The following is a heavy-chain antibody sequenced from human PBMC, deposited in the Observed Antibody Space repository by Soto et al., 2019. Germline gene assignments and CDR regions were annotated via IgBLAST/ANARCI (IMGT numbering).Heavy chain of an antibody. Sequence: GGSLRLSCAASGLTSSTYAMSWVRQAPGKGLEWVSGISGSGGNTYYADSVKGRFTISRDNSKNMLYLQMNSLRAEDTAVYYCAKGLTYYDFWSGYSDYWGQGTLVTVSS. D-gene: IGHD3-3*01. CDR3: AKGLTYYDFWSGYSDY. V-gene: IGHV3-23*01. CDR1: GLTSSTYA. J-gene: IGHJ4*02. CDR2: ISGSGGNT.